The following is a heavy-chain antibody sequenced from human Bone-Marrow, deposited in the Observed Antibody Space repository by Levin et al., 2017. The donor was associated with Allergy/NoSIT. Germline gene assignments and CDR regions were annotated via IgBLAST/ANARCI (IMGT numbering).Heavy chain of an antibody. Sequence: TGGSLRLSCAASGFTFEGYLMSWVRQAPGKGLEWVANINKHGSEAEYVDSVRGRFIISRANTKNSLYLEMNSLRTEDTAVYYCARDRCDPPNYDYYYAMDVWGPGTTVIVSS. CDR1: GFTFEGYL. D-gene: IGHD2-21*02. CDR2: INKHGSEA. V-gene: IGHV3-7*01. J-gene: IGHJ6*02. CDR3: ARDRCDPPNYDYYYAMDV.